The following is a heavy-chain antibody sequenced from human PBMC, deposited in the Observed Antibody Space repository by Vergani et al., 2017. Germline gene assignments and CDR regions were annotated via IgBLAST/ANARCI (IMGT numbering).Heavy chain of an antibody. CDR1: GFTVSSNY. D-gene: IGHD1-26*01. CDR2: IYSGGST. V-gene: IGHV3-53*01. Sequence: EVQLVESGGGLIQPGGSLRLSCAASGFTVSSNYMSWVRQAPGKGLEWVSVIYSGGSTYYADSVKGRFTISRDNSKNTLYLQMNILRAEDTAVYYCARVKGVVGATAFDYWGQGTLVTVSS. CDR3: ARVKGVVGATAFDY. J-gene: IGHJ4*02.